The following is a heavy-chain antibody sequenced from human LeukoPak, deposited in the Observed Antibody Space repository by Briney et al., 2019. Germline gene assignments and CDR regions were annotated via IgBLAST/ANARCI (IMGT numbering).Heavy chain of an antibody. CDR1: GYIFADYN. Sequence: GASVKVSCKTSGYIFADYNLHWVRQAPGQGLEWMGWMNPYTGATNNAQKFQGRVTMTRDTSITTAYMELSRLRSDDTAVYYCARDWSGRHCTGFRCQSLDFWGQGTLVTVSS. CDR2: MNPYTGAT. J-gene: IGHJ4*02. CDR3: ARDWSGRHCTGFRCQSLDF. D-gene: IGHD2-8*02. V-gene: IGHV1-2*02.